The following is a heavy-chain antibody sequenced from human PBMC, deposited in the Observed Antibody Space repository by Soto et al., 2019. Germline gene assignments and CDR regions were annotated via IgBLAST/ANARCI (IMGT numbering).Heavy chain of an antibody. CDR1: GGSMRSSSYY. Sequence: PSETLSLTCTVSGGSMRSSSYYWGWIRRPPGKGLEWIGSIYYSGSTYYNPSLKSRVTISVDTSKNQFSLKLSSVTAADTAVYYCARRDRVGSSGWYSGFHYFAYWGQGTLVTVSS. V-gene: IGHV4-39*01. J-gene: IGHJ4*02. CDR2: IYYSGST. CDR3: ARRDRVGSSGWYSGFHYFAY. D-gene: IGHD6-19*01.